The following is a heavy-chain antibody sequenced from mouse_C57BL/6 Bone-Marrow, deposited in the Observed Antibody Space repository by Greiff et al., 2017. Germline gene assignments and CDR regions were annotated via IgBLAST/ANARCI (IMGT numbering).Heavy chain of an antibody. Sequence: EVKLVESGEGFVKPGGSLKLSCAASGFTFSSYAMSWVRQTPEQRLVWFAYISSGGDYIYYADTVKGRFTISRDNARNTLYLQMLSLKSEDTAIYYCTRANWDDPYWGQGTLVTVSA. V-gene: IGHV5-9-1*02. CDR3: TRANWDDPY. CDR1: GFTFSSYA. CDR2: ISSGGDYI. D-gene: IGHD4-1*01. J-gene: IGHJ3*01.